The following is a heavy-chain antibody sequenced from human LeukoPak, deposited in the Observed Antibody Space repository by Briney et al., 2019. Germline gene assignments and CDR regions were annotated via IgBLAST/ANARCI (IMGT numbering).Heavy chain of an antibody. CDR1: GFTFSSYE. Sequence: PGGSLRLSCAASGFTFSSYEMNWVRQAPGKGLEWVSAISGSGGSTYYADSVKGRFTISRDNSKNTLYLQMNSLRAEDTAVYYCAKDRGQWLVSNFDYWGQGTLVTVSS. J-gene: IGHJ4*02. CDR2: ISGSGGST. D-gene: IGHD6-19*01. V-gene: IGHV3-23*01. CDR3: AKDRGQWLVSNFDY.